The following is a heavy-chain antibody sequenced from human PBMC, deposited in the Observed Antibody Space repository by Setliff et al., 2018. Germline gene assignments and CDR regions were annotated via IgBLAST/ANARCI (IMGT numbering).Heavy chain of an antibody. CDR3: VRCGEGRDDSNSGS. CDR2: INHDGIEK. D-gene: IGHD2-21*02. J-gene: IGHJ5*02. Sequence: PGGSLRLSCAASGFSFRDSWMSWVRQAPGKGLEWVANINHDGIEKYYVDSVEGRFTISRDNAKNTLYLQMNSLRAEDTAVYYCVRCGEGRDDSNSGSWGQGTLVTVSS. V-gene: IGHV3-7*01. CDR1: GFSFRDSW.